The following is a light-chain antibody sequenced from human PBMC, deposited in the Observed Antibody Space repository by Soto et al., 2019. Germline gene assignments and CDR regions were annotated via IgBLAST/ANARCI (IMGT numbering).Light chain of an antibody. V-gene: IGLV2-23*02. J-gene: IGLJ3*02. CDR3: CSSVGGPIWV. Sequence: QSVLTQPASVSGSPGQSIAISCTGTSSDVGSYNRVSWYQQHPCKAPTLMIYEVDKRPSGVSDRFSGSKSGNTASLTISGLQAEDEADYYCCSSVGGPIWVFGGGTKVTVL. CDR1: SSDVGSYNR. CDR2: EVD.